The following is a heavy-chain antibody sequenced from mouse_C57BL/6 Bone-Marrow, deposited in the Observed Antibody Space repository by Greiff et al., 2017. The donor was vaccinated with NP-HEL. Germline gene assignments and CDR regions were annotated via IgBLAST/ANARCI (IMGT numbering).Heavy chain of an antibody. CDR1: GFSFNTYA. V-gene: IGHV10-1*01. J-gene: IGHJ1*03. D-gene: IGHD1-1*01. CDR2: ISSKSNNYAT. CDR3: VRSYDYGSSHWYFDV. Sequence: EVQVEESGGGLVQPKGSLKLSCAASGFSFNTYAMNWVRQAPGKGLEWVARISSKSNNYATYYADSVKDSFTISRDDSESMIYLQMKNRKTEDTAMYYCVRSYDYGSSHWYFDVWGTGTTVTVSS.